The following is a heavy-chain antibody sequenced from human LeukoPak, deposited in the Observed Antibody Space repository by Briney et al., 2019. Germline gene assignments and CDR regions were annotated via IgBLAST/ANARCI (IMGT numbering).Heavy chain of an antibody. J-gene: IGHJ4*02. CDR3: ARDKRHSYGRYFDP. CDR2: MQSSGIS. V-gene: IGHV4-59*01. D-gene: IGHD5-18*01. CDR1: GGSISSYY. Sequence: SETLSLTCTVSGGSISSYYWSWIRQPPGKGLEWIGYMQSSGISKYNPSLKSRVNIFVDTSKNQFVLNLRSVTAADTAVYYCARDKRHSYGRYFDPWGQGMLVTVSS.